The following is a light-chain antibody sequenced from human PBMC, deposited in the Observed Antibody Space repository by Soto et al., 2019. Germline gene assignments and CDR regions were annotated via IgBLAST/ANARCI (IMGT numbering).Light chain of an antibody. V-gene: IGLV2-14*03. J-gene: IGLJ1*01. Sequence: QSVLTQPASVSGSPRHSITISCTGTTHDIRNGYDSVSWYQQHPGKAPKLIIYDVVNRPSGVSSRFSGSKSGNTASLTISGLQAEDEADYYCCSYTTNIAPYVFGTGTKVTVL. CDR1: THDIRNGYDS. CDR2: DVV. CDR3: CSYTTNIAPYV.